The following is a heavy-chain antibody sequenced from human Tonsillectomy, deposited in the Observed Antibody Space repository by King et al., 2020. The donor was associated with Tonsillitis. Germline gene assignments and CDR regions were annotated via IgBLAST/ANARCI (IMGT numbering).Heavy chain of an antibody. CDR1: GCSISSGGYS. D-gene: IGHD3-10*01. V-gene: IGHV4-30-2*01. CDR2: IYHSGST. J-gene: IGHJ3*02. Sequence: QLQESGSGLVKPSQTLSLTCAVSGCSISSGGYSWSWIRQPPGKGLEWIGYIYHSGSTYYNPSLKSRVTISVDRSKNQFSLKLSSVTAADTAVYYCARALEKDRWLGGIDAFDIWGQGTMVTVSS. CDR3: ARALEKDRWLGGIDAFDI.